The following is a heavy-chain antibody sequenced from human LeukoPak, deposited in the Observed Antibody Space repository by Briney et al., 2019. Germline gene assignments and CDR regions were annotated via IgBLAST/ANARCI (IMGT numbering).Heavy chain of an antibody. CDR1: GYTFTAYY. CDR3: ARDAGYCTGGSCWYFDH. D-gene: IGHD2-15*01. J-gene: IGHJ4*02. Sequence: ASVKVSCKASGYTFTAYYMHWVRQAPGQGLEWLGWMNPNSGDTYYAQKFQGRVTMTRDTSISTAYMDLSRLISDDTAVYYCARDAGYCTGGSCWYFDHWGQGTLVTVSS. CDR2: MNPNSGDT. V-gene: IGHV1-2*02.